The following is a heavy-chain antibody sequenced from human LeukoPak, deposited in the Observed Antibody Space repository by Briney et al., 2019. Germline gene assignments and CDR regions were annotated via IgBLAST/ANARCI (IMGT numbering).Heavy chain of an antibody. CDR1: GGTFSSYA. Sequence: SVKVSCKASGGTFSSYAISWVRQAPGQGLEWMGGIIPIFGTANYAQKFQGRVTITADESTSTAYMELSSLRSEDTAVYYCAYSGYCSSTSCYSSSWTYYYYYGMDVWGQGTTVTVSS. CDR3: AYSGYCSSTSCYSSSWTYYYYYGMDV. D-gene: IGHD2-2*02. J-gene: IGHJ6*02. CDR2: IIPIFGTA. V-gene: IGHV1-69*13.